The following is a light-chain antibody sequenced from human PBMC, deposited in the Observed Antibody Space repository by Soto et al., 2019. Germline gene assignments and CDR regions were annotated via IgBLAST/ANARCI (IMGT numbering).Light chain of an antibody. J-gene: IGLJ1*01. CDR3: CSYADRFTSG. V-gene: IGLV2-11*01. CDR2: DVN. CDR1: SSDVGAYNY. Sequence: QSVLTQPRSVSGSPGQSVTISCTGTSSDVGAYNYVSWYQQHPGKAPKLMIYDVNERPSGVPHRFSGSKSGNTASLTISGLQAEDEADYCCSYADRFTSGFGTGTKVTVL.